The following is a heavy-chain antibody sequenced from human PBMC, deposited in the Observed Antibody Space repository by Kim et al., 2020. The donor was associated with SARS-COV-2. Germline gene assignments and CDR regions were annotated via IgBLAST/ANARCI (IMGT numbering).Heavy chain of an antibody. Sequence: ASVKGRFAISRDESKNSLFLQMNSLRTEDTAVYYCARAGTTANNYYAMDVWGQGTTVTVSS. V-gene: IGHV3-72*01. J-gene: IGHJ6*02. D-gene: IGHD4-4*01. CDR3: ARAGTTANNYYAMDV.